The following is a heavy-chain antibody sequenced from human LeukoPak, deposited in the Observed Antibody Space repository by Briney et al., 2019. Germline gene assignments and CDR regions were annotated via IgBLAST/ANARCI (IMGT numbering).Heavy chain of an antibody. V-gene: IGHV3-53*01. CDR2: IYSGGST. D-gene: IGHD3-9*01. Sequence: GGSLRLSCAASGFTVSSNYMSWVRQAPGKGLEWVSVIYSGGSTYYADSVRGRFTISRDNSKNTLYLQMNSLRAEDTAVYYCAKDEVDDILTGYDYWGQGTLVTVSS. CDR1: GFTVSSNY. J-gene: IGHJ4*02. CDR3: AKDEVDDILTGYDY.